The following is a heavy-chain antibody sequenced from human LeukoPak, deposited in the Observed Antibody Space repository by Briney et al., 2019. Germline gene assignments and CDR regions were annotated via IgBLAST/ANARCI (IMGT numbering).Heavy chain of an antibody. CDR2: IYHSGST. J-gene: IGHJ4*02. V-gene: IGHV4-38-2*02. Sequence: PSETLSLTCTVSGYSISSGYYWGWIRQPPGKGLEWIGSIYHSGSTYYNPSLKSRVTISVDTSKNQFSLKLSSVTAADTAVYYCARETRGKYGSGSYYQFDYWGQGTLVTVSS. CDR1: GYSISSGYY. CDR3: ARETRGKYGSGSYYQFDY. D-gene: IGHD3-10*01.